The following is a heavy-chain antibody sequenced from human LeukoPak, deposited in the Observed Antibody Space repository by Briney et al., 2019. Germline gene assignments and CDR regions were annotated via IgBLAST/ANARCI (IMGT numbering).Heavy chain of an antibody. D-gene: IGHD5-24*01. CDR1: GFTFSSYE. Sequence: GGSLRLSCAASGFTFSSYEMNWVRQAPGKGLEWVSYISSSGSTIYYADSVKGRFTISRDNAKNSLYLQMNSLRAEDTAVYYCARDVSWLQFRGDAFDIWGQGTMVTVSS. V-gene: IGHV3-48*03. CDR2: ISSSGSTI. J-gene: IGHJ3*02. CDR3: ARDVSWLQFRGDAFDI.